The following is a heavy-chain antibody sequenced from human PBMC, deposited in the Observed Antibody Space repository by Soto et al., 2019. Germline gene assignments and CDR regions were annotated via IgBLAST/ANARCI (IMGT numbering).Heavy chain of an antibody. CDR2: ISGSDGST. CDR3: ARRSSSWYFDH. D-gene: IGHD6-13*01. J-gene: IGHJ4*02. Sequence: EVQLLESGGGLVQPGGSLRLSCAASGFTFSSYAMSWVRQAPGKGLEWVSVISGSDGSTYYADSVKGRFTISRDNSKNTLYLQMNSLRAEDTAVYYCARRSSSWYFDHRGQGTLVTVSS. V-gene: IGHV3-23*01. CDR1: GFTFSSYA.